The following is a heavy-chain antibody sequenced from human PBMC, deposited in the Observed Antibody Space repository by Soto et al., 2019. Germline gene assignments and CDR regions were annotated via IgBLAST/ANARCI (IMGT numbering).Heavy chain of an antibody. CDR2: IYSGGST. CDR1: GGTPSRSY. Sequence: GYCRHSSPASGGTPSRSYMRWCRQAPGKGLEWVSVIYSGGSTYYADSVKGRFTISRHNSKNTLYLQMNSLRAEDTAVYYCARDGHDFWSGFHYYMDVWGKGT. CDR3: ARDGHDFWSGFHYYMDV. V-gene: IGHV3-53*04. D-gene: IGHD3-3*01. J-gene: IGHJ6*03.